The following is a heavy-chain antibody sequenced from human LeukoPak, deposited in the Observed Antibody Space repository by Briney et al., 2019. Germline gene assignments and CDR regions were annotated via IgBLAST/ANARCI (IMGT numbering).Heavy chain of an antibody. J-gene: IGHJ4*02. CDR2: INPNSGGT. D-gene: IGHD3-3*01. CDR3: ARWTDDFWSGYYEIDY. CDR1: GYTFTGYY. V-gene: IGHV1-2*02. Sequence: EASVTVSCKASGYTFTGYYMHWVRQAPGQGLEWMGWINPNSGGTNYAQKLQGRVTITTDTSTSTAYMELRSLRSDDTAVYYCARWTDDFWSGYYEIDYWGQGTLVTVSS.